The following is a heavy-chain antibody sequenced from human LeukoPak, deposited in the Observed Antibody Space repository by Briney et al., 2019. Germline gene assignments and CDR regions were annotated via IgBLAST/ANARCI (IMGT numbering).Heavy chain of an antibody. D-gene: IGHD3-22*01. J-gene: IGHJ4*02. CDR3: AKDRRSSGYYGY. Sequence: GGSLRLSCAASGFTFSSYSMNWVRQAPGKGLEWVSSISSSSSYIYYADSVKGRFTISRDNSKNTLYLQMNSLRAEDTAVYYCAKDRRSSGYYGYWGQGTLVTVSS. CDR2: ISSSSSYI. V-gene: IGHV3-21*04. CDR1: GFTFSSYS.